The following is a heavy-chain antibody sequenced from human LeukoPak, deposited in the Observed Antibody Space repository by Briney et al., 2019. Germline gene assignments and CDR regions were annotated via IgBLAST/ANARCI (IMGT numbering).Heavy chain of an antibody. CDR2: IYYSGST. CDR3: ARDKGSSSTSSFDY. CDR1: GGSISSYY. V-gene: IGHV4-59*01. D-gene: IGHD2-2*01. J-gene: IGHJ4*02. Sequence: SETLSLTCTVSGGSISSYYWSWIRQPPGKGLEWIGYIYYSGSTNYNPSLKSQVTISVDTSKNQFSLKLSSVTAADTAVYYCARDKGSSSTSSFDYWGQGTLVTVSS.